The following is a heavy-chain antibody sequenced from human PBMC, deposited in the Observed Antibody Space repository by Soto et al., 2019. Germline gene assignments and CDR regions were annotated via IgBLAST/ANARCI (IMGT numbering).Heavy chain of an antibody. Sequence: QVRMVESGGGVVQPGRSLRLSCTASGFSFSSYAMYWFRQPPGKGLEWVAGISHDGINKHYAESVKGRVTVSRDNANHSLDLPLNSLRGEDTAMYYCARDMYSSDYFVKWFEPWGQGTLGTVSS. CDR3: ARDMYSSDYFVKWFEP. V-gene: IGHV3-30-3*01. J-gene: IGHJ5*02. D-gene: IGHD6-19*01. CDR1: GFSFSSYA. CDR2: ISHDGINK.